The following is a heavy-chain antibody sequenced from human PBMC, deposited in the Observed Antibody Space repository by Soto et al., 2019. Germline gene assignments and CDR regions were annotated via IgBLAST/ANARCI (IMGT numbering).Heavy chain of an antibody. V-gene: IGHV3-30*18. CDR2: ISYDGSNK. J-gene: IGHJ2*01. D-gene: IGHD4-17*01. CDR3: AKDRGDDYVDYVGWYFDL. Sequence: QVQLVESGGGVVQPGRSLRLSCAASGFTFSSYGMHWVRQAPGKGLEWVAVISYDGSNKYYADSVKGRFTISRDNSKNTLYLEMNSLRAEDTAVYYCAKDRGDDYVDYVGWYFDLWGRGTLVTVSS. CDR1: GFTFSSYG.